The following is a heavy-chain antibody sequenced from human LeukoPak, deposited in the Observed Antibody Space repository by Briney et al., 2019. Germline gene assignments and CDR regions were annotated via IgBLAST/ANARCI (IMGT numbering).Heavy chain of an antibody. CDR2: IYCGGST. CDR1: GFTDSSNY. D-gene: IGHD6-19*01. J-gene: IGHJ4*02. V-gene: IGHV3-66*01. Sequence: GGSLTLLCAVSGFTDSSNYKSWVRQAPGKGLVWVSVIYCGGSTYCADSMKGRFTISRDNYKNTLYLQMNSLRAEDTAVYYCARDWSRGWYLGYWAERPLVTVSS. CDR3: ARDWSRGWYLGY.